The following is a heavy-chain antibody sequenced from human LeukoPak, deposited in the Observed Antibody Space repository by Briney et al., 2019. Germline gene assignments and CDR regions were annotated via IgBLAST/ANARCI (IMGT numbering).Heavy chain of an antibody. CDR2: IRSKAYGGTT. CDR1: GFTFGDYA. V-gene: IGHV3-49*03. D-gene: IGHD3-16*01. J-gene: IGHJ4*02. Sequence: GGSLRLSCTASGFTFGDYAMSWFRQAPGKRLEWVGFIRSKAYGGTTEYAASVKGRFTISRDDSKSIAYLQMNSLKTEDTAVYYCTRDRLAAGFDYWGQGTLVSVSS. CDR3: TRDRLAAGFDY.